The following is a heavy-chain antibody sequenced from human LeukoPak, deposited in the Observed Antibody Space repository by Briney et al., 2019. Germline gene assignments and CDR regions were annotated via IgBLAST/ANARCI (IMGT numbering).Heavy chain of an antibody. CDR3: AKDKSQVGVDSASTLVDH. J-gene: IGHJ4*02. V-gene: IGHV3-30*02. CDR1: RFTFRNFG. Sequence: GGSLTLSCAASRFTFRNFGMHWVRQAPGKGLEWVAFIRFDGRDEYYVDSLKGRFTISRDNSKNTVYLQMNGLTSEDTALYYCAKDKSQVGVDSASTLVDHWGQGTLVIVSS. D-gene: IGHD2-8*02. CDR2: IRFDGRDE.